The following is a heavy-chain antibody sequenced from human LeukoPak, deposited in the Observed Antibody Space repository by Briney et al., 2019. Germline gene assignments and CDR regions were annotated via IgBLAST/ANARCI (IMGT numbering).Heavy chain of an antibody. Sequence: PGGSLRLSCAASGFTFSNYAMSWVRQAPGKGLEWVSSISSSSSYIYYADSVKGRFTISRDNAKNSLYLQMNSLRAEDTAVYYCARGLETIQFDYWGQGTLVTVSS. D-gene: IGHD2-21*01. CDR1: GFTFSNYA. CDR2: ISSSSSYI. V-gene: IGHV3-21*01. CDR3: ARGLETIQFDY. J-gene: IGHJ4*02.